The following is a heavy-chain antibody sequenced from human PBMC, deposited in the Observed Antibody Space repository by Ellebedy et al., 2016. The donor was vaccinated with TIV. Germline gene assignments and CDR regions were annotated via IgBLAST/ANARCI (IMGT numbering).Heavy chain of an antibody. J-gene: IGHJ4*02. V-gene: IGHV3-7*01. CDR3: AREGGCIGATCLTDY. Sequence: PGGSLRLSCAASGFPFSSFWMSWVRQAPGKGLEWVANTKEDGSEKYYVDSVRGRFTISRDNAKNSLYLQMNSLRAEDTAVYYCAREGGCIGATCLTDYWGQGTLVTVSS. CDR1: GFPFSSFW. CDR2: TKEDGSEK. D-gene: IGHD2-15*01.